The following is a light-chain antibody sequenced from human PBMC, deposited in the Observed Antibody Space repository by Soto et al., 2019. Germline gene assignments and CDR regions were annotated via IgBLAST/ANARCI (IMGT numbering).Light chain of an antibody. V-gene: IGKV3-20*01. CDR2: GAS. CDR1: QGVSRSY. J-gene: IGKJ4*01. Sequence: EIVLTQSPCTLSLSPGERATLCCRASQGVSRSYLAWYQQKPGQAPRLLIYGASSRATGTPDRCSGSGSARAFSLTISGLEPDDFAAYYCQQYCYSPLTFGGGTKVEIK. CDR3: QQYCYSPLT.